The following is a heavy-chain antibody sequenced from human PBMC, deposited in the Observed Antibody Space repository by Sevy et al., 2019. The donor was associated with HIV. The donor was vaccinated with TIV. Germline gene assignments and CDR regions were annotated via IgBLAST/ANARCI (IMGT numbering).Heavy chain of an antibody. CDR2: IYYSGST. Sequence: SETLSLTCTVSGGSISSSSYYWGWIRQPPGKGLEWIGSIYYSGSTYYNPSLKSRVTISVDTSKNQFSLKLSSVTAADTAVYYCARISAAAVLIDYWGQGTLVTVSS. CDR3: ARISAAAVLIDY. CDR1: GGSISSSSYY. D-gene: IGHD6-13*01. J-gene: IGHJ4*02. V-gene: IGHV4-39*01.